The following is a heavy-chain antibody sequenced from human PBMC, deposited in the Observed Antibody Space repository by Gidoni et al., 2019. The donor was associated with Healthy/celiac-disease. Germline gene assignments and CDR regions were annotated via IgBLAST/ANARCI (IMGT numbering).Heavy chain of an antibody. CDR2: ISSSSSTI. D-gene: IGHD3-3*01. J-gene: IGHJ5*02. V-gene: IGHV3-48*02. CDR3: ARTKSETIFGVVNNWFDP. Sequence: APGKGLEWVSYISSSSSTIYYADSVKGRFTISRDNAKNSLYLQMNSLRDEDTAVYYCARTKSETIFGVVNNWFDPWGQGTLVTVSS.